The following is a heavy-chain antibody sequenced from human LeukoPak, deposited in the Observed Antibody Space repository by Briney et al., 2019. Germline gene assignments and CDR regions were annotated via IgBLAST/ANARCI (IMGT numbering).Heavy chain of an antibody. V-gene: IGHV4-34*01. CDR2: INHSGST. CDR1: GGSFSGYY. D-gene: IGHD2-2*01. J-gene: IGHJ5*02. Sequence: SETLSLTCAVYGGSFSGYYWSWIRQPPGKGLEWIGEINHSGSTNYNPSLKSRVTISVDTSKNQFSLKLSSVTAADTAVYYCARDGRYCRSTNCFVGDGWFDPWGQGTLVTVSS. CDR3: ARDGRYCRSTNCFVGDGWFDP.